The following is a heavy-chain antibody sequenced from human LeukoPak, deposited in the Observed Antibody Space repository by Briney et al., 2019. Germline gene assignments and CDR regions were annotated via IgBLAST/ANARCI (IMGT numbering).Heavy chain of an antibody. V-gene: IGHV4-38-2*01. CDR2: VYHSGST. CDR1: GYSISSGYY. CDR3: ARHGNYYDTSQSDP. J-gene: IGHJ5*02. Sequence: PSETLSLTCAVSGYSISSGYYWVWIRPPPGKGLEWIGSVYHSGSTYYNPSLKSRVNISVDTSKNQFSLKLSSVTAADTAVYYCARHGNYYDTSQSDPWGQGTLVTVSS. D-gene: IGHD3-22*01.